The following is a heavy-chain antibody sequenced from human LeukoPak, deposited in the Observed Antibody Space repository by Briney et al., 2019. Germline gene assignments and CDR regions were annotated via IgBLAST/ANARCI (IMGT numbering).Heavy chain of an antibody. CDR3: AGSNYWGSRAFDI. CDR2: ISSSSSYI. CDR1: GFTFSSYS. J-gene: IGHJ3*02. Sequence: GGSLRLXCAASGFTFSSYSMNWVRQAPGKGLEWVSSISSSSSYIYYADSVKGRFTISRDNAKNSLYLQMNSLRAEDTAVYYCAGSNYWGSRAFDIWGQGTMVTVSS. D-gene: IGHD1-7*01. V-gene: IGHV3-21*01.